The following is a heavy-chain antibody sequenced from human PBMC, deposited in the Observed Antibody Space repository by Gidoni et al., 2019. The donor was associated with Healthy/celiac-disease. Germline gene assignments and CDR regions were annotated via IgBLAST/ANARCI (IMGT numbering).Heavy chain of an antibody. CDR2: ISYDGSNK. D-gene: IGHD6-19*01. V-gene: IGHV3-30*03. J-gene: IGHJ3*02. CDR1: GLTFSSYG. CDR3: ARADDSGWYDRMDAFDI. Sequence: QVQLVESGGGVVQPGRSLRPSCAASGLTFSSYGMHWVSQAPGKGLEGVAVISYDGSNKYYADSVKGRFTIARDNSKNTLYLQMNSLRAEDTAVYYCARADDSGWYDRMDAFDIWGQGTMVTVSS.